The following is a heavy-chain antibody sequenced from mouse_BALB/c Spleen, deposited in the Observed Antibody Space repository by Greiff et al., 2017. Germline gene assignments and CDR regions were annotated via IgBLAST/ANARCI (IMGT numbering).Heavy chain of an antibody. J-gene: IGHJ4*01. CDR3: ARGLDY. CDR2: ISDGGSYT. CDR1: GFTFSDYY. V-gene: IGHV5-4*02. Sequence: EVKLMESGGGLVKPGGSLKLSCAASGFTFSDYYMYWVRQTPEKRLEWVATISDGGSYTYYPDSVKGRFTISSDNAKNNLYLQMSSLKSEDTAMYYGARGLDYWGQGTSVTVSS.